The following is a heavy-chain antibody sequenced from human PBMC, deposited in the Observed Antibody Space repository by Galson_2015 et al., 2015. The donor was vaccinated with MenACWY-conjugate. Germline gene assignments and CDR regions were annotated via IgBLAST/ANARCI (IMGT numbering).Heavy chain of an antibody. CDR1: GFTIGTYG. J-gene: IGHJ6*03. CDR2: IWDDGSYK. CDR3: ARVFDTWYMDV. D-gene: IGHD3-3*01. V-gene: IGHV3-33*08. Sequence: SLRLSCAASGFTIGTYGIHWVRQAPAKGLEWVALIWDDGSYKYYADSVKGRFTISRDNSKNTLYLQMNSLRAEDTAVYYCARVFDTWYMDVWGKGTTVTVSS.